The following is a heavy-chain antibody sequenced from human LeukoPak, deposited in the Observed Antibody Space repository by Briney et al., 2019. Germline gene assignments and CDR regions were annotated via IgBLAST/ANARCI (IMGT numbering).Heavy chain of an antibody. CDR3: AKGCSGGSCYSEGLAD. D-gene: IGHD2-15*01. Sequence: GGSLRLSCAASGFTFSSYGMHWVRQAPGKGLEWVAVISYDGSNKYYADSVKGRFTISRDNTKNTLYLQMNSLRAEDTAVYYCAKGCSGGSCYSEGLADWGQGTLVTVSS. V-gene: IGHV3-30*18. CDR1: GFTFSSYG. CDR2: ISYDGSNK. J-gene: IGHJ4*02.